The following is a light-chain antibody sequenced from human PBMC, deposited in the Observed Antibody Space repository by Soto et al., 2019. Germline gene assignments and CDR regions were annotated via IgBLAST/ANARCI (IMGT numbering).Light chain of an antibody. CDR3: QQRTSRPT. CDR2: DVS. Sequence: VLTQSAAALSLSPGDRATLSCKASQSVPSSLAWFQQKPGQAPRLLIYDVSRRATAIPARFSGSGSGTDFTLTTSSLVPEDFAVYYCQQRTSRPTFGGGTRWIS. CDR1: QSVPSS. J-gene: IGKJ4*01. V-gene: IGKV3-11*01.